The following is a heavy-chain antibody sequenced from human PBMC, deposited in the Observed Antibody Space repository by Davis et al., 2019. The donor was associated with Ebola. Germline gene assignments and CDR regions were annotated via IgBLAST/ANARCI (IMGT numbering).Heavy chain of an antibody. CDR1: GYTFTAYN. CDR3: ARGHNYAHEY. D-gene: IGHD4-11*01. CDR2: IITNSGGT. V-gene: IGHV1-2*06. J-gene: IGHJ4*02. Sequence: ASVKVSCKASGYTFTAYNLHWVRQVPGHGLEWMGRIITNSGGTNYAQNFQGRATMTRDTSISTVYMELSSLRYDDTADYYCARGHNYAHEYWGQGTLVTVSS.